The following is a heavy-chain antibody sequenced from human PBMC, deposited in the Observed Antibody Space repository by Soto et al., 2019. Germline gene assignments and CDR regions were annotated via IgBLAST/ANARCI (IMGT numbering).Heavy chain of an antibody. Sequence: QVQLVESGGGVVQPGRSLRLSCAASGFTFSSYAMHWVRQAPGKGLEWVAVISYDGSNKFYADSVKGRFTISRDNSKNTLYLQMNSLRAEDTAVYYCARDHFCSGGSCYSERYYYYGMDVWGQGTTVTVSS. CDR3: ARDHFCSGGSCYSERYYYYGMDV. CDR1: GFTFSSYA. CDR2: ISYDGSNK. D-gene: IGHD2-15*01. J-gene: IGHJ6*02. V-gene: IGHV3-30-3*01.